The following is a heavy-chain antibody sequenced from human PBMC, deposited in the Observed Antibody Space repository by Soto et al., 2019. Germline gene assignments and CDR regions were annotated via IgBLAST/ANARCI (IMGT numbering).Heavy chain of an antibody. V-gene: IGHV1-3*01. CDR2: INAGNAKT. CDR3: AKDGAVSGNANFDY. D-gene: IGHD6-19*01. J-gene: IGHJ4*02. Sequence: QVQLVQSGAEVKKPGASVKVSCKASGYTFTNYAIHWVRQGPGQRLEWMGWINAGNAKTKYSQKFQGRVTISRDTSARTPYSELSTLRSEDTAVYYCAKDGAVSGNANFDYWCQGTLVTVSS. CDR1: GYTFTNYA.